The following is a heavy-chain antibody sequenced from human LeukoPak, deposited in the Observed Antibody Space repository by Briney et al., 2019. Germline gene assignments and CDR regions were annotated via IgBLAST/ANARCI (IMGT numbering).Heavy chain of an antibody. V-gene: IGHV3-43*01. Sequence: GGSLRLSCAASGFTFDDYNMIWVRQTPGKGLEWVSLITWDGGETFYADSVQGRFTISRDNTRDSLYLHMTSLKVEDTAFYYCVKDNFYDSNLSDPWGQGTLVTVSP. CDR2: ITWDGGET. CDR3: VKDNFYDSNLSDP. D-gene: IGHD3-22*01. J-gene: IGHJ5*02. CDR1: GFTFDDYN.